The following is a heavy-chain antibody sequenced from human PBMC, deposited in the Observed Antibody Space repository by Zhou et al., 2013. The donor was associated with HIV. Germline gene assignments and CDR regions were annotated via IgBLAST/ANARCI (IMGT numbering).Heavy chain of an antibody. J-gene: IGHJ4*02. CDR1: GGTFSSYA. CDR3: ASPIITIFGVALAY. D-gene: IGHD3-3*01. CDR2: IIPIFGTA. Sequence: QVQLVQSGAEVKKPGSSVKVSCKASGGTFSSYAISWVRQAPGQGLEWMGGIIPIFGTANYAQKFQGRVTITTDESTSTAYMELSSLRSEDTAVYYCASPIITIFGVALAYWGQGTLVTVSS. V-gene: IGHV1-69*05.